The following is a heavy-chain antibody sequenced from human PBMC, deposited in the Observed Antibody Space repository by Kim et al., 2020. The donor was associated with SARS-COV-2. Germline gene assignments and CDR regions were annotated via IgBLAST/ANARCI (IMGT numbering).Heavy chain of an antibody. CDR3: VRDRGSSWPSYFDS. D-gene: IGHD6-13*01. Sequence: ASVKVSCKASGYTFSGYYIHWVRQAPGQGLEWMGWINVDTNGGGTHFAQKFQGRVTMTRDTSISTAYMELTRLRSDDTAIYFCVRDRGSSWPSYFDSWGQGTLVTVTS. V-gene: IGHV1-2*02. CDR2: INVDTNGGGT. J-gene: IGHJ4*02. CDR1: GYTFSGYY.